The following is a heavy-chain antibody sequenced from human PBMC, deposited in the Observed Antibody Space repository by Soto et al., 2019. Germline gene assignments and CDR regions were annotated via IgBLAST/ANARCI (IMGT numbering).Heavy chain of an antibody. D-gene: IGHD4-17*01. CDR2: INHSGST. CDR1: GGSFSGYY. J-gene: IGHJ4*02. CDR3: ARGGDYGDHRGHFDY. Sequence: PSETLSLTCAVYGGSFSGYYWSWIRQPPGKGLEWIGEINHSGSTNYNPSLKSRVTISVDTSKNQFSLKLSSVTAADTAVYYCARGGDYGDHRGHFDYWGQGTLVTAPQ. V-gene: IGHV4-34*01.